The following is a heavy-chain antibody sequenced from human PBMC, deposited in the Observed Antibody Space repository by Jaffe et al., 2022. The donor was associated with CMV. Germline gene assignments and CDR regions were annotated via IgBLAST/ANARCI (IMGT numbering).Heavy chain of an antibody. V-gene: IGHV1-2*02. CDR2: INPNSGGT. D-gene: IGHD2-8*01. J-gene: IGHJ4*02. Sequence: QVQLVQSGAEVKKPGASVKVSCKASGYTFTGYYMHWVRQAPGQGLEWMGWINPNSGGTNYAQKFQGRVTMTRDTSISTAYMELSRLRSDDTAVYYCARRYCTNGVCHDHFDYWGQGTLVTVSS. CDR3: ARRYCTNGVCHDHFDY. CDR1: GYTFTGYY.